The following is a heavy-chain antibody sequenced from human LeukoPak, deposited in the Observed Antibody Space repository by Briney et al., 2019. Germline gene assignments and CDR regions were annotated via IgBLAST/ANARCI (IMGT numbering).Heavy chain of an antibody. CDR2: IYSGGST. CDR1: GFTVSSNY. Sequence: GGSLRLSCAASGFTVSSNYMSWDRQAPGKGLEWVSVIYSGGSTYYADSVKGRFTISRDNSKNTLYLQMNSLRAEDTAVYFCAKDKDTPATAQPQRGYFESWGQGTLVTVSS. D-gene: IGHD2-15*01. J-gene: IGHJ4*02. CDR3: AKDKDTPATAQPQRGYFES. V-gene: IGHV3-53*01.